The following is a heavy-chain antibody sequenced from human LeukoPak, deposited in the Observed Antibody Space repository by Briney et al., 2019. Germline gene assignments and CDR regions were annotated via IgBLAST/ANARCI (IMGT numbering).Heavy chain of an antibody. V-gene: IGHV4-39*01. CDR2: TTYSGST. CDR3: ARTRDFAAPGFAP. D-gene: IGHD2-21*01. J-gene: IGHJ5*02. Sequence: PSETLSLTCTVSGGSISSSNYHWVWIRQPPGKGLEWIVSTTYSGSTWYNPSLKSRVTTSVDTSKNQFSLKLYSVTDADTAVYHCARTRDFAAPGFAPWGQGTLVTVSS. CDR1: GGSISSSNYH.